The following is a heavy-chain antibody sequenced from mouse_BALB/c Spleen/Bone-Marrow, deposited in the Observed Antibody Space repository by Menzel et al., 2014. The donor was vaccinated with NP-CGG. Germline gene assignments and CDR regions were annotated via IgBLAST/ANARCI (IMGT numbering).Heavy chain of an antibody. CDR1: GFSLTGFG. D-gene: IGHD3-2*02. CDR2: IWADGST. Sequence: VQLVESGPGLVAPSQSLSITCTVSGFSLTGFGVNWVRQPPGKGLEWLGMIWADGSTDYNSALRSRLSISKANSKSQVFFKMNSLQTDDTASYYCARAEGSGYAMDYWGQGTSVTVSS. J-gene: IGHJ4*01. CDR3: ARAEGSGYAMDY. V-gene: IGHV2-6-7*01.